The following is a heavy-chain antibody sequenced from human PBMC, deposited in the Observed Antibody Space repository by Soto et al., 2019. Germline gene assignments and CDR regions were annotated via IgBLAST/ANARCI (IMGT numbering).Heavy chain of an antibody. J-gene: IGHJ4*02. CDR2: INAGNGNT. CDR1: GYTFTSYA. Sequence: GASVKVSCKASGYTFTSYAMHWVRQAPGQRLEWMGWINAGNGNTKYSQKFQGQVTISADKSISTAYLQWSSLKASDTAMYYCARPTEGDWGQGTLVTVSS. CDR3: ARPTEGD. V-gene: IGHV1-3*01.